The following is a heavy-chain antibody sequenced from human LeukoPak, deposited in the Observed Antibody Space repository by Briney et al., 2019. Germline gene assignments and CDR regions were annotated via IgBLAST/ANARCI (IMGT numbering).Heavy chain of an antibody. Sequence: PGGTLRLSCAASGFTFSSYGMSWVRQAPGKGLEWVSAISGSGGSTYYADSVKGRFTISRDNSKNTLYLQMNSLRAEDTAVYYCAKEASLAGYCSGGSCYRGELVGAFDIWGQGTMVTVSS. V-gene: IGHV3-23*01. CDR1: GFTFSSYG. CDR2: ISGSGGST. D-gene: IGHD2-15*01. CDR3: AKEASLAGYCSGGSCYRGELVGAFDI. J-gene: IGHJ3*02.